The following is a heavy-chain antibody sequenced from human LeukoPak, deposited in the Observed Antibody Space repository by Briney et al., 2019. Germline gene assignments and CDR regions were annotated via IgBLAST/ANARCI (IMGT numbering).Heavy chain of an antibody. CDR1: GGSFSGYY. J-gene: IGHJ5*02. CDR3: ARGGGYNWFDP. D-gene: IGHD4-23*01. V-gene: IGHV4-34*01. Sequence: SETLSLXCAVYGGSFSGYYWSWIRQPPGKGLEWIGEINHGGSTSYNPSLKRRVTISVDTSKNQFTLKLNSVTAADTAVYYCARGGGYNWFDPWGQGTLVTVSS. CDR2: INHGGST.